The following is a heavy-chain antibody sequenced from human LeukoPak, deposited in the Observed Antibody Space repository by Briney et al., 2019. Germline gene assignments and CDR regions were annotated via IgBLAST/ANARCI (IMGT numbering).Heavy chain of an antibody. CDR1: GGSITRGTSY. D-gene: IGHD4-17*01. Sequence: SETLSLTCTVSGGSITRGTSYWSWVRQPGGKTLEWIGRIYYSGSTNYNPSLGSRVTISVDTSKNQFFLKLNSVTAADTAVYYCARGDDDGDHRGLHWFDSWGQGTQVTVSS. V-gene: IGHV4-61*02. J-gene: IGHJ5*01. CDR3: ARGDDDGDHRGLHWFDS. CDR2: IYYSGST.